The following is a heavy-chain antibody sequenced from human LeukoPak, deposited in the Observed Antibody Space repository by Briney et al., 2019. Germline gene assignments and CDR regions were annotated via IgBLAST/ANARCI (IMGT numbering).Heavy chain of an antibody. D-gene: IGHD3-10*01. V-gene: IGHV3-23*01. CDR2: ISGSGVIT. CDR1: GFTFSSYG. Sequence: GGSLRLSCAASGFTFSSYGMSWVRQAPGKGLEWVSAISGSGVITYYADSVKGRFTISRDNSKNTLYLQMNSLRAEDTAVYYCAKDDGSGTSAFYWGQGTLVSVSS. J-gene: IGHJ4*02. CDR3: AKDDGSGTSAFY.